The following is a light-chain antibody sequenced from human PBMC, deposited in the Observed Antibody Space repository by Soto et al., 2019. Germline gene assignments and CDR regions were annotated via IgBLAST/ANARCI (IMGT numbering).Light chain of an antibody. CDR2: DAS. Sequence: EIVLTQSPGTLSLSPGERATLSCRTIQSVSSNYLAWYQQKPGQAPRLLIYDASTRATVIPARFSGSGSGTEFTLTISSLQSEDFAVYYCQQYNDWPPITFGQGTRLEI. CDR3: QQYNDWPPIT. CDR1: QSVSSN. V-gene: IGKV3-15*01. J-gene: IGKJ5*01.